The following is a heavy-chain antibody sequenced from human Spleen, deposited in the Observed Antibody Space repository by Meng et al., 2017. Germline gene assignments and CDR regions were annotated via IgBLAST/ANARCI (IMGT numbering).Heavy chain of an antibody. J-gene: IGHJ4*02. D-gene: IGHD3-22*01. CDR1: GFTFSSYW. V-gene: IGHV3-74*01. Sequence: GGSLRLSCAASGFTFSSYWMHWVRQTPGKGLVWVSRIYSDGSSTSYADSVKGRFTISRDNAKNTLYLQMNSLRAEDTAVYYCAREVYDSNYYYYHFDYWGQGTLVTVSS. CDR2: IYSDGSST. CDR3: AREVYDSNYYYYHFDY.